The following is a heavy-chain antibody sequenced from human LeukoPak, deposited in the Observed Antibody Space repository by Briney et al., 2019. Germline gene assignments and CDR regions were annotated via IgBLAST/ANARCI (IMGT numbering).Heavy chain of an antibody. CDR1: GGSISSYY. CDR3: ARSVAGLLDY. V-gene: IGHV4-59*01. Sequence: PSETLSLTCTVSGGSISSYYWSWIRQPPGKGLEWIGYIYYSGSTNYNPSLKSRVTISVDTSKNQFSLKLSSVTAADTAVYYCARSVAGLLDYWGQGTLVTVSS. CDR2: IYYSGST. J-gene: IGHJ4*02. D-gene: IGHD6-19*01.